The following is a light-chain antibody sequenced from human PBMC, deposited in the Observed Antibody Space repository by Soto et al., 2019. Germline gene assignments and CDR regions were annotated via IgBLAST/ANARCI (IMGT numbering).Light chain of an antibody. CDR2: GAS. J-gene: IGKJ1*01. V-gene: IGKV3-20*01. Sequence: EIVLTQSPCTLSLSPGERATPSCRASQSVTSNYLAWYQQKPGQAPRLLIYGASNRATGIPDRFSGSGSETDFTLTISRLEPEDFAVYYCQQYSRSPRTFGQGTKVDIK. CDR1: QSVTSNY. CDR3: QQYSRSPRT.